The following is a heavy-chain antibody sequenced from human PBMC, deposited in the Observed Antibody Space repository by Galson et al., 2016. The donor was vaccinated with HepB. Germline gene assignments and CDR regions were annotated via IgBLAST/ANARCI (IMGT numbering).Heavy chain of an antibody. CDR2: IWFDGSKQ. Sequence: SLRLSCATFDFTFSGYGMHWVRQAPGKGLEWVALIWFDGSKQYYSDSVKGRFTISRDNSRNTLYLQMNSLRAEDTAVYYCARSASNYDSNGYYRDSFDFWGPGTLVTVSS. D-gene: IGHD3-22*01. CDR1: DFTFSGYG. J-gene: IGHJ4*02. V-gene: IGHV3-33*08. CDR3: ARSASNYDSNGYYRDSFDF.